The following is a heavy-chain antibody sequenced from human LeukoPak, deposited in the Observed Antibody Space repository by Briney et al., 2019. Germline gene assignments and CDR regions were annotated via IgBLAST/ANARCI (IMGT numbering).Heavy chain of an antibody. CDR2: IIPIFGTA. Sequence: GASVKVSCKASGGTFSSYAISWVRQAPGQGLEWMGGIIPIFGTANYAQKFQGRVTITADESTSTAYMELSSLRSEDTAVYYCARDHPYGDYNRVYYYYGMDVWGQGTTVTVSS. D-gene: IGHD4-17*01. CDR1: GGTFSSYA. J-gene: IGHJ6*02. CDR3: ARDHPYGDYNRVYYYYGMDV. V-gene: IGHV1-69*13.